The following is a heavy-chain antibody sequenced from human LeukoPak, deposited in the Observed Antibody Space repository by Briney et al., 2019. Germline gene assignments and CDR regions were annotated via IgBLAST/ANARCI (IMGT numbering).Heavy chain of an antibody. J-gene: IGHJ4*02. CDR3: AKGGSNNWSFDN. D-gene: IGHD1-1*01. CDR2: IRYDGRNK. CDR1: GLPFSNYG. V-gene: IGHV3-30*02. Sequence: GSLSLSCAAAGLPFSNYGMHWVRPAPGKGLQWVAYIRYDGRNKYSADSVKGRFTIYRDNSKSTLYLQMNSMRPEDTAVYYCAKGGSNNWSFDNWGQGTLVTVSS.